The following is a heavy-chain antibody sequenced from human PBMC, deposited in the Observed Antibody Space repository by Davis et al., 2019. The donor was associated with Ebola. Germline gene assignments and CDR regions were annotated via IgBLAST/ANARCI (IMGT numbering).Heavy chain of an antibody. D-gene: IGHD6-19*01. CDR2: ISDSSYYI. CDR3: AGGESGWDASDI. J-gene: IGHJ3*02. V-gene: IGHV3-21*01. CDR1: GFTFSAYS. Sequence: GESLKISCVASGFTFSAYSMNWVRQAPGKGLEWVSSISDSSYYIYYSDSMKGRFTISRDNAKNSLYLQVNSLRAEDTAVYYCAGGESGWDASDIWGRGTMVTVSS.